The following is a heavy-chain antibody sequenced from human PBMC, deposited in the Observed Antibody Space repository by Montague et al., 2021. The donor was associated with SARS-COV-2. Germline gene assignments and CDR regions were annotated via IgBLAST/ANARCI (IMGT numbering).Heavy chain of an antibody. D-gene: IGHD2/OR15-2a*01. CDR3: ARARGGGAVIIITYYSYHGMDV. CDR2: INHDGST. V-gene: IGHV4-34*01. Sequence: SETLSLTCAVYGSSFNDYFWTWIRQPPGKGLEWIGEINHDGSTNYNPSLKSRLTISVDTSKNQFSLNLTSVTAADAAVYYCARARGGGAVIIITYYSYHGMDVWGQGTTVTVS. CDR1: GSSFNDYF. J-gene: IGHJ6*02.